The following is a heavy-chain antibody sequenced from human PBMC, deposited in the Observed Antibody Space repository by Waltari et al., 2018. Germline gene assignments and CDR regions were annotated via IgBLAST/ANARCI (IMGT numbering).Heavy chain of an antibody. CDR2: ITIRDAT. D-gene: IGHD1-20*01. J-gene: IGHJ5*02. CDR3: AKPFYNWDDPLVS. Sequence: EVQLLESGGELVQAGGSLRLSCRVSGFTFNSYAINWVRRDPGTGRQGAAAITIRDATFHAASVKGRFTISRDASKDTVYLQMNSLRADDTALYYCAKPFYNWDDPLVSWGQGTQVTVSS. V-gene: IGHV3-23*01. CDR1: GFTFNSYA.